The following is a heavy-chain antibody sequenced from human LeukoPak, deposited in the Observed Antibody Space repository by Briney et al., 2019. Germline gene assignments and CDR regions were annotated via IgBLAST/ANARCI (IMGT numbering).Heavy chain of an antibody. V-gene: IGHV4-59*01. D-gene: IGHD2-2*02. CDR3: ARGNIPTDY. CDR2: IYFTGST. CDR1: GGSISSYY. J-gene: IGHJ4*02. Sequence: SETLSRTCTVSGGSISSYYWSWIRQPPGKGREWIGYIYFTGSTSYNPSLKSRVTISVDTSKNQFSLRLSSVTAADTAVYYCARGNIPTDYWGQGTLVTVSS.